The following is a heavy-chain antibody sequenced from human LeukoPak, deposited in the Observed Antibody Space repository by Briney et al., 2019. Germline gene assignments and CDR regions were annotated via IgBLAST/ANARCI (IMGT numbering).Heavy chain of an antibody. D-gene: IGHD6-13*01. J-gene: IGHJ6*02. CDR2: ISSSSSYI. CDR3: ASGSSSFHYYYYGMDV. CDR1: GFTFSSYS. Sequence: PGGPLRLSCAASGFTFSSYSMNWVRQAPGKGLEWVSSISSSSSYIYYADSVKGRFTISRDNAKNSLYLQMNSLRAEDTAVYYCASGSSSFHYYYYGMDVWGQGTTVTVSS. V-gene: IGHV3-21*01.